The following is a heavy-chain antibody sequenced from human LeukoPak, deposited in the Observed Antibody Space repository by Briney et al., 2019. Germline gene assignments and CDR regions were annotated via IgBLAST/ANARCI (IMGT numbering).Heavy chain of an antibody. CDR2: INPSGGGT. D-gene: IGHD2-2*01. CDR3: ARGSSNSPKRFDY. J-gene: IGHJ4*02. CDR1: GYTFSTYY. Sequence: ASVKVSCKASGYTFSTYYMNWVRQAPGQGLEWMGVINPSGGGTSYARTFQGRVTMTRDTSTTTVYMELYSLRSEDTAVYYCARGSSNSPKRFDYWGQGTLVTVSS. V-gene: IGHV1-46*01.